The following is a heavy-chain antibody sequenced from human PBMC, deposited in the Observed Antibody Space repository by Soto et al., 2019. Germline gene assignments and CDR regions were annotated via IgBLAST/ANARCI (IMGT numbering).Heavy chain of an antibody. CDR3: ARETYRGFYFDY. D-gene: IGHD4-4*01. J-gene: IGHJ4*02. CDR2: INSDGSRT. V-gene: IGHV3-74*01. CDR1: GFTFTDYW. Sequence: GGSLRLSCAASGFTFTDYWTHWVRQAPGKGLVWVSRINSDGSRTSYADSVTGRFTISRDNAKNTLYLQMNSLRVEDTALYYCARETYRGFYFDYWGQGALVTVSS.